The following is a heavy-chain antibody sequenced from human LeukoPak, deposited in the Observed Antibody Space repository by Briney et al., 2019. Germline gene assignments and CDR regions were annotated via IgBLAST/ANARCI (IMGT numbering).Heavy chain of an antibody. Sequence: SVKVSCKASGGTFIIYAISWVRQAPGQGLEWMGRIIPIFGTANYAQEFQGRVTITTDESTSTAYMELSSLRSEDTAVYYCAREVAAAGTRAFDIWGQGTMVTVSS. V-gene: IGHV1-69*05. D-gene: IGHD6-13*01. CDR1: GGTFIIYA. CDR3: AREVAAAGTRAFDI. J-gene: IGHJ3*02. CDR2: IIPIFGTA.